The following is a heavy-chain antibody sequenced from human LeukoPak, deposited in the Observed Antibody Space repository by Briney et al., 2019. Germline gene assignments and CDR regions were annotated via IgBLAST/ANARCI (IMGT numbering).Heavy chain of an antibody. CDR2: INPNSGGT. CDR3: ALYSYYDFWSGYRVEYYFDY. CDR1: GYTFTGYY. D-gene: IGHD3-3*01. Sequence: ASVKVPCKASGYTFTGYYMHWVRQAPGQGLEWMGWINPNSGGTNYAQKFQGRVTMTRDTSISTAYMELSRLRSDDTAVYYCALYSYYDFWSGYRVEYYFDYWGQGTLVTVSS. J-gene: IGHJ4*02. V-gene: IGHV1-2*02.